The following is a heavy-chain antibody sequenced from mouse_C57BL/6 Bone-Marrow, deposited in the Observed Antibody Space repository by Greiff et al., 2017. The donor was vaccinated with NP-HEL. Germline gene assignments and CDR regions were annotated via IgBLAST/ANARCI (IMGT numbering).Heavy chain of an antibody. V-gene: IGHV1-82*01. D-gene: IGHD1-1*01. CDR3: ARRGDYGRSYWYFDV. CDR1: GYAFSSSW. Sequence: QVQLQQSGPELVKPGASVKISCKASGYAFSSSWMNWVKQRPGKGLEWIGRIYPGDGDTNYNGKFKGKATLTADKSSSTAYMQLSSLTSEDSAVYFCARRGDYGRSYWYFDVWGTGTTVTVSS. CDR2: IYPGDGDT. J-gene: IGHJ1*03.